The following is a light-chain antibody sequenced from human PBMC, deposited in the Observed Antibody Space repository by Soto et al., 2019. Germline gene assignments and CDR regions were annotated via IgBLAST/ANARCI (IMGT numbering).Light chain of an antibody. V-gene: IGLV2-14*01. CDR2: EVT. CDR1: SSDVGYYNY. CDR3: TSFTSSSTIL. J-gene: IGLJ2*01. Sequence: QSALTQPASVSGSPGQSITISCTGTSSDVGYYNYVSWYQQHPANAPKLIIFEVTNRPSGVSSRFSGSTSGNTASLTISGLQAEDEASYYCTSFTSSSTILFGGGTKLTVL.